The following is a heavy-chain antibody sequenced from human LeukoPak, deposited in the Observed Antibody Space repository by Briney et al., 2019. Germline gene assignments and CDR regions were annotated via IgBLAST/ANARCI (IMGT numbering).Heavy chain of an antibody. CDR3: ASWGDYYGSGHRNAFDI. CDR2: IYYSGST. Sequence: SETLSLTCTVSGGSISSYYWSWIRQPPGKGLEWIGYIYYSGSTNYNPSLKIRVTISVDTSKNQFSLKLSSVTAADTAVYYCASWGDYYGSGHRNAFDIWGQGTMVTVSS. J-gene: IGHJ3*02. D-gene: IGHD3-10*01. CDR1: GGSISSYY. V-gene: IGHV4-59*01.